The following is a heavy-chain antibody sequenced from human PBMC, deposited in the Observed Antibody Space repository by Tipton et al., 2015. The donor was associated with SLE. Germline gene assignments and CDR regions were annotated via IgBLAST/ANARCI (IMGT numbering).Heavy chain of an antibody. CDR2: ISISSSYI. J-gene: IGHJ6*02. D-gene: IGHD6-25*01. CDR3: ARDPAGYYGMDV. Sequence: SLRLSCAASGFTFSSYSMNWVRQAPGKGLEWVSSISISSSYIYYADSVKGRFTISRDNAKNSLYLQMKSLRAEDTAVFYCARDPAGYYGMDVWCQGTTVTVSS. V-gene: IGHV3-21*01. CDR1: GFTFSSYS.